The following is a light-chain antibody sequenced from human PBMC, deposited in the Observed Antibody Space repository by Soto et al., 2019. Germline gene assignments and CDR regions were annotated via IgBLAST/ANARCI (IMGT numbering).Light chain of an antibody. Sequence: QSALTQPASVSGSPGQSITISCTGTSSDVGGYNYVSWYQQHPGKAPKLMIFEVRNRPSGVPNRFSGSKSGNTASLTISGLQAEDEADYYCCSHRGYISFYVFGTGTKLTVL. J-gene: IGLJ1*01. V-gene: IGLV2-14*01. CDR2: EVR. CDR3: CSHRGYISFYV. CDR1: SSDVGGYNY.